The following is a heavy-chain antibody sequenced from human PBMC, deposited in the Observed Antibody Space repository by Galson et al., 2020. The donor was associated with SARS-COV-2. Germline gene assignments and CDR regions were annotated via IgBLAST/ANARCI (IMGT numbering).Heavy chain of an antibody. Sequence: SETLSLTCTVSGYSISSGYFWGWIRRPPGKGLEWIGSLYHSGSTYYNPSLKSRVTISVDTSKNQFSLRLSSVTAADTAVYYCARDFQGGYYDTSGRPLGWDFDLWGRGTLVTVSS. CDR3: ARDFQGGYYDTSGRPLGWDFDL. CDR2: LYHSGST. D-gene: IGHD3-22*01. V-gene: IGHV4-38-2*02. CDR1: GYSISSGYF. J-gene: IGHJ2*01.